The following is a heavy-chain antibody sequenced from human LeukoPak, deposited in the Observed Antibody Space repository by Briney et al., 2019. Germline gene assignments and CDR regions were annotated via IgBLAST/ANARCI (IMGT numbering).Heavy chain of an antibody. CDR2: INPSGGST. CDR1: GYTFTSYY. D-gene: IGHD1-26*01. Sequence: ASVKVSCKASGYTFTSYYMHWVRQAPGQGLEWMGIINPSGGSTSYAQKFQGRVTMTRDTSTSTVYMELSSLRSEDTAVYYCARLEARTRATVNLDYWGQGTLVTVSS. CDR3: ARLEARTRATVNLDY. J-gene: IGHJ4*02. V-gene: IGHV1-46*03.